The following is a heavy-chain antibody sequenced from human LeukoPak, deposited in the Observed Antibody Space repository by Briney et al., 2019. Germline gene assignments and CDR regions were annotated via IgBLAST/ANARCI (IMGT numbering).Heavy chain of an antibody. V-gene: IGHV1-69*02. Sequence: SVKASCKASGGTFSSYTISWVRQAPGQGLEWMGRIIPILNITDYAQNFQGRVTLTADKSTSTAYTELSTLRSEDTAVYYCAKDGVVVVATSVYYYYYGMDVWGQGTTVTVSS. CDR2: IIPILNIT. J-gene: IGHJ6*02. CDR3: AKDGVVVVATSVYYYYYGMDV. D-gene: IGHD2-2*01. CDR1: GGTFSSYT.